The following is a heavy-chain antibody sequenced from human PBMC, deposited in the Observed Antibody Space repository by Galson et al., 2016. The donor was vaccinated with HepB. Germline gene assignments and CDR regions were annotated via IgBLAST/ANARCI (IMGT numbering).Heavy chain of an antibody. CDR2: IYHSGST. D-gene: IGHD6-25*01. V-gene: IGHV4-4*02. CDR3: ARLELAAAVR. Sequence: SETLSLTCAVSGGSISTSNWWSWVRQPPGKGLEWIGDIYHSGSTKYNPSLKSPVTKFVDTSRNQFSLRLTSVTAADTARYYCARLELAAAVRWGRGTLVTVSS. CDR1: GGSISTSNW. J-gene: IGHJ4*02.